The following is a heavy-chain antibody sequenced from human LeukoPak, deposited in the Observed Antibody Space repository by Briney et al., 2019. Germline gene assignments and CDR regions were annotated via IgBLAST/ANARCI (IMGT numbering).Heavy chain of an antibody. CDR2: IYYRGNT. Sequence: SETLSLTCTVSGGSISSGIYYWAWIRQPPGRGLEWIGSIYYRGNTYYNPSLKSRVTLSVDTSKNQFSLNLSSVTAADTAVYYCARSYYYDSSGYYPIYYFDYWGQGTLVTVSS. CDR3: ARSYYYDSSGYYPIYYFDY. CDR1: GGSISSGIYY. V-gene: IGHV4-39*07. J-gene: IGHJ4*02. D-gene: IGHD3-22*01.